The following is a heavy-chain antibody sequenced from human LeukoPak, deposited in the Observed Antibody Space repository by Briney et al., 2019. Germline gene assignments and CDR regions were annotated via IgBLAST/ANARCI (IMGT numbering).Heavy chain of an antibody. CDR3: ASGLNTSGGFDL. CDR2: INSNIGGT. CDR1: GYTFTSYV. D-gene: IGHD2-15*01. V-gene: IGHV1-2*02. Sequence: ASVKVSCKASGYTFTSYVVSWVRQAPGQGLEWMGWINSNIGGTSFAQIFQGRVSMTRDTSITTVYMELSSLKSDDTAVYYCASGLNTSGGFDLWGQGTMVTVSS. J-gene: IGHJ3*01.